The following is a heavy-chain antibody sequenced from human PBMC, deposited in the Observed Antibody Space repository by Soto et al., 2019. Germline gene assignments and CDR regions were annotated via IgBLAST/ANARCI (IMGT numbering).Heavy chain of an antibody. CDR3: ARVTYCGGDCYSSAFDY. V-gene: IGHV3-21*01. CDR2: ISSSSSYI. J-gene: IGHJ4*02. Sequence: GGSLRLSCAASGFTFSSYSMNWVRQAPGKGLEWVSSISSSSSYIYYADSVKGRFTISRDNAKNSLYLQMNSLRAEDTAVYYCARVTYCGGDCYSSAFDYWGQGTLVTVSS. CDR1: GFTFSSYS. D-gene: IGHD2-21*02.